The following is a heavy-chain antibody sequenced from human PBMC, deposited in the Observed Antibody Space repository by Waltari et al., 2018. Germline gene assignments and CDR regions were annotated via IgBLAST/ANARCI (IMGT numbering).Heavy chain of an antibody. D-gene: IGHD6-13*01. CDR2: INPNSGGT. Sequence: QVQLVQSGAAVKKPGASVKVSCKASGYTFTGYYMHWVRQAPGQGLEWMGRINPNSGGTNYAQKFQGRVTMTRDTSISTAYMELSRLRSDDTAVYYCARAGGQQLVLLGGRYFQHWGQGTLVTVSS. CDR3: ARAGGQQLVLLGGRYFQH. CDR1: GYTFTGYY. J-gene: IGHJ1*01. V-gene: IGHV1-2*06.